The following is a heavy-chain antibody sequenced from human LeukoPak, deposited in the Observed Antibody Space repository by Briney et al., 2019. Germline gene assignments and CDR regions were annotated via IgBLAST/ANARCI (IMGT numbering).Heavy chain of an antibody. CDR1: GYTFTSYY. J-gene: IGHJ4*02. CDR2: INPSGGST. CDR3: ARSRYSSGWYGDY. Sequence: ASVKVSCKASGYTFTSYYMHWVRQAPGQGLEWMGIINPSGGSTSYAQKFQGRVTITTDESTSTAYMELSSLRPEDTAVYYCARSRYSSGWYGDYWGQGTLVTVSS. V-gene: IGHV1-46*01. D-gene: IGHD6-19*01.